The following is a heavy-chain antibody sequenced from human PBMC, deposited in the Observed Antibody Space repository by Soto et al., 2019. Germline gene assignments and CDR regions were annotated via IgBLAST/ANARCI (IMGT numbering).Heavy chain of an antibody. D-gene: IGHD2-8*02. Sequence: GGSLRLSCTTSGFTFNTYGMHWVRQAPGKGLEWVAIIWYDGSNKYYADSVKGRFTISRDNSRNTLYLQMNSLRAEDTALYYCARADCTGAHGYFHWFDPWGQGTLVTVSS. CDR3: ARADCTGAHGYFHWFDP. CDR2: IWYDGSNK. J-gene: IGHJ5*02. CDR1: GFTFNTYG. V-gene: IGHV3-33*08.